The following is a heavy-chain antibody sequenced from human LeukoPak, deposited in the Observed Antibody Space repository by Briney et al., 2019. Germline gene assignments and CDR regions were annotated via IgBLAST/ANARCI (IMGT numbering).Heavy chain of an antibody. J-gene: IGHJ5*02. V-gene: IGHV3-23*01. CDR1: GFTFSSYA. CDR2: ISGSGGST. D-gene: IGHD6-13*01. CDR3: AKDHSSWHPRTNWFDP. Sequence: GGSLRLSCAASGFTFSSYAMSWVRQAPGKGLEWVSAISGSGGSTYYADSVKGRFTISRDNSKNTLYLQMNSLRAEDTAEYYCAKDHSSWHPRTNWFDPWGQGTLVTVSS.